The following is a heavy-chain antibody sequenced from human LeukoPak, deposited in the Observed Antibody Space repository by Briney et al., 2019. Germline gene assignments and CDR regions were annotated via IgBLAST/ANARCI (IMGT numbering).Heavy chain of an antibody. Sequence: PGRSLRLSCAASGFTFSSYGLHWVRQAPGKGLEWVAVIWYDGSNKYYADSVKGRFTISRDNSKNTLYLQMNSLRAEDTAVYYCARGTSYYFDYWGQGTLVTVSS. CDR1: GFTFSSYG. CDR3: ARGTSYYFDY. J-gene: IGHJ4*02. V-gene: IGHV3-33*01. CDR2: IWYDGSNK. D-gene: IGHD1-7*01.